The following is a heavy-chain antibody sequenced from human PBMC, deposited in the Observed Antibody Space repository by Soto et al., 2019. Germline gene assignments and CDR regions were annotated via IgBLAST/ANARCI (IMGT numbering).Heavy chain of an antibody. Sequence: SVKVSFKASGYTFTSYGISWVRQAPGQGREWMGWISAYNGNANYAKKLQGRVTMTTDKSTSPAYMEVSSLRSEDTAVYYCARDPTPWFGELSPYDYWGQGTLVTVSS. D-gene: IGHD3-10*01. J-gene: IGHJ4*02. CDR1: GYTFTSYG. CDR2: ISAYNGNA. V-gene: IGHV1-18*01. CDR3: ARDPTPWFGELSPYDY.